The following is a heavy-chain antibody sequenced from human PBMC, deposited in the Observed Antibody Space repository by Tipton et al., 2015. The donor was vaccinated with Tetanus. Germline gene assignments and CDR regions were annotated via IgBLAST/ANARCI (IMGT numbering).Heavy chain of an antibody. CDR3: AIDQARGARGWNYFDS. CDR1: GGSISSGGYY. D-gene: IGHD6-6*01. CDR2: IYNSGST. J-gene: IGHJ4*02. Sequence: TLSLTCTVSGGSISSGGYYWSWIRQHPGKGLEWIGDIYNSGSTYYNPSLKSRVTILVGTTKNHFSLKLKSVTAADAAVYYCAIDQARGARGWNYFDSWGQGSLVTVSS. V-gene: IGHV4-31*03.